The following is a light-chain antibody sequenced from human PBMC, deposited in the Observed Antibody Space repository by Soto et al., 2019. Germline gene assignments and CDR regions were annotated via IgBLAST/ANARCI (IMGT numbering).Light chain of an antibody. Sequence: QSALTQPASVSGSPGQSITISCTGTSSDVGGYNYVSWYQQHPGKAPKLMIYDVTNQPSGVSNRFSGSKSGNTASLTISGLQAEDEATYHCSSYTTSTTLVVFGGGTKLT. CDR1: SSDVGGYNY. V-gene: IGLV2-14*03. J-gene: IGLJ2*01. CDR2: DVT. CDR3: SSYTTSTTLVV.